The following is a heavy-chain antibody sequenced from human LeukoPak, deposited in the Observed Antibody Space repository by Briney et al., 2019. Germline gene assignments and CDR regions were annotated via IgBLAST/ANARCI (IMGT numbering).Heavy chain of an antibody. CDR1: GGSISSYY. D-gene: IGHD5-24*01. J-gene: IGHJ6*02. CDR2: IYTSGST. V-gene: IGHV4-4*07. CDR3: ARERPLQTYYYHGMDV. Sequence: SETLSLTCTVSGGSISSYYWSWIRQPAGKGLEWIGRIYTSGSTNYNPSLKSRVTMSVDTSKNQFSLKLSSVTAADTAVYYCARERPLQTYYYHGMDVWGQGTTVTVSS.